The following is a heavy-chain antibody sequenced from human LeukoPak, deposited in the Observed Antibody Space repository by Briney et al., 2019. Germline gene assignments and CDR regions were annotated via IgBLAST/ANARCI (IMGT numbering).Heavy chain of an antibody. CDR2: IYPGDSDT. CDR1: GYSFTSYW. D-gene: IGHD2-15*01. J-gene: IGHJ6*03. Sequence: GESLKISCKGSGYSFTSYWIGWVRQMPGKGLEWMGIIYPGDSDTRYSPSFQGQVTLSADKSISTAYLQWSSLKASETAMYYCARRGGWTQGSYYYYMDVWGKGTTVTVSS. V-gene: IGHV5-51*01. CDR3: ARRGGWTQGSYYYYMDV.